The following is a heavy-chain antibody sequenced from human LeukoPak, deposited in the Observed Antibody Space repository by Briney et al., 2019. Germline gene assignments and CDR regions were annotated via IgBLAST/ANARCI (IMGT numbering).Heavy chain of an antibody. CDR1: GGSISSLY. Sequence: SSETLSLTCSVSGGSISSLYWSWIRQPPGKGLEWIGYRYYTGCTNYNPSLKSRVTMFVDMSKNQFSLRLSSVTAADTAVYYCARHRAYSSSSPFDYWGQGTLVTVSS. D-gene: IGHD6-6*01. J-gene: IGHJ4*02. CDR2: RYYTGCT. V-gene: IGHV4-59*08. CDR3: ARHRAYSSSSPFDY.